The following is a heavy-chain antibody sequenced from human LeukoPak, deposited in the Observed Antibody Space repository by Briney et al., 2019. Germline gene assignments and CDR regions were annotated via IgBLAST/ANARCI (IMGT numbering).Heavy chain of an antibody. CDR2: IDHSGST. Sequence: SGTLSLTCAVSGGSISSNWWSWVRQPPGKGLEWIGEIDHSGSTNYNPSLKSRVTISVDKSESQFSLKLSSVTAADTAVYYCARIAAAAAGLREWFDPWGQGTLVTVSS. CDR3: ARIAAAAAGLREWFDP. J-gene: IGHJ5*02. CDR1: GGSISSNW. D-gene: IGHD6-13*01. V-gene: IGHV4-4*02.